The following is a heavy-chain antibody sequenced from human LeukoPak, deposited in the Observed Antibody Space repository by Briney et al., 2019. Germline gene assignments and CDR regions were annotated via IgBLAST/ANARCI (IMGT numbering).Heavy chain of an antibody. J-gene: IGHJ4*02. CDR3: ARGELWLGH. CDR1: GFIFSSYW. D-gene: IGHD5-18*01. V-gene: IGHV3-7*01. CDR2: IKSDGSEE. Sequence: PGGSLRLSCATSGFIFSSYWMCWVRQAPGKGLEWVANIKSDGSEEYYGDSVKGRFTISRDNAKNSLYLQMNSLRVEDTAVYYCARGELWLGHWGQGSLVTVSS.